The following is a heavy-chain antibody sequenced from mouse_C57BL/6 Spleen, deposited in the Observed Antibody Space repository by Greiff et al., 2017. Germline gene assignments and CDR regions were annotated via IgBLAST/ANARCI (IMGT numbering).Heavy chain of an antibody. J-gene: IGHJ3*01. CDR2: IWSGGST. CDR3: ARPYYDHDEAWFAY. Sequence: VQLQQSGPGLVQPSQSLSITCTVSGFSLTSYGVHWVRQSPGKGLEWLGVIWSGGSTDCNAAFISRLSISKDNSKSQVFFKMNSLQADDTAIYYCARPYYDHDEAWFAYWGQGTLVTVSA. D-gene: IGHD2-4*01. V-gene: IGHV2-2*01. CDR1: GFSLTSYG.